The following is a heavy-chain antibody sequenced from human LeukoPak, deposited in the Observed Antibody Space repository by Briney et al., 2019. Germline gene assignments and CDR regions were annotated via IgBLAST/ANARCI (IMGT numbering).Heavy chain of an antibody. J-gene: IGHJ4*02. V-gene: IGHV3-43*02. CDR1: GFNVAAYA. CDR3: AIAYESGSFYRAFAY. D-gene: IGHD3-10*01. Sequence: GGSLRLSCAASGFNVAAYAMYWVRQPPGKSLEWVSLISGDSDNKYSAASVKGRFAISRNNSKNSLYLQMNSLTTEDTALYYCAIAYESGSFYRAFAYWGQGALVTVSS. CDR2: ISGDSDNK.